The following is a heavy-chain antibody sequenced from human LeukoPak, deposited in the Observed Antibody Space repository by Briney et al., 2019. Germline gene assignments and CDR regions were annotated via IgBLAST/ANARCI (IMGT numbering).Heavy chain of an antibody. CDR2: ISGGGGST. D-gene: IGHD1-26*01. V-gene: IGHV3-23*01. CDR3: AKGGKWDVTPFDY. CDR1: GYTFTSYY. Sequence: ASVKVSCKASGYTFTSYYMHWVRQAPGQGLEWVSTISGGGGSTYYADSVKGRFTISRDNSKNTLYLQVNSLRAEDTAVYYCAKGGKWDVTPFDYWGQGTLVTVSS. J-gene: IGHJ4*02.